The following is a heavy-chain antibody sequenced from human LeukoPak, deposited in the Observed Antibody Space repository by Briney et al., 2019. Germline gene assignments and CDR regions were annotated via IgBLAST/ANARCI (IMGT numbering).Heavy chain of an antibody. CDR3: ADIVRGVMSY. Sequence: GGSLRLSCAASGFTFSSHGMSWVRQAPGKGLEWVSGISGSGGSTYYADSVKGRFTISRDNAKNSLYLQMNSLRAEDTAVYYCADIVRGVMSYWGQGTLVTVSS. CDR1: GFTFSSHG. J-gene: IGHJ4*02. V-gene: IGHV3-23*01. CDR2: ISGSGGST. D-gene: IGHD3-10*01.